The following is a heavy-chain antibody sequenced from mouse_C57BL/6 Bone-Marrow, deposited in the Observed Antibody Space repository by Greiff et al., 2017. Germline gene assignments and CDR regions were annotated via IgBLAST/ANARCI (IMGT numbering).Heavy chain of an antibody. D-gene: IGHD3-1*01. J-gene: IGHJ3*01. CDR3: ARVQPWFAY. Sequence: VQLQQSGPELVKPGASVKLSCKASGFTFTRYCMHWVKQSPGQGLEWIGLIHPNRGSTNYNAKFKRKATLTVDQSSSTAYMQISSLTSEDSAVYYCARVQPWFAYWGQGTLVTVSA. V-gene: IGHV1-64*01. CDR2: IHPNRGST. CDR1: GFTFTRYC.